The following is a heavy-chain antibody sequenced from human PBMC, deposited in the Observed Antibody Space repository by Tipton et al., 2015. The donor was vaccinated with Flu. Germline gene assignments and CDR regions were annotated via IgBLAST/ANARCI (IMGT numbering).Heavy chain of an antibody. D-gene: IGHD6-19*01. Sequence: LRLSCTVSGGSISSSSYYWGWIRQPPGKGLEWIGSIYYSGSTYYNPSLKSRVTISVDASKNQFSLKLSSVTAADTAVYYYAREQWLAPLYTWGQGTLVTVSS. CDR1: GGSISSSSYY. CDR3: AREQWLAPLYT. CDR2: IYYSGST. V-gene: IGHV4-39*07. J-gene: IGHJ5*02.